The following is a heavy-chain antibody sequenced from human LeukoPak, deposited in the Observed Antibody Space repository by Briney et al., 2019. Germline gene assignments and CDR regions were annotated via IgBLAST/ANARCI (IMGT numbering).Heavy chain of an antibody. J-gene: IGHJ4*02. CDR1: GDSFSSNSAA. CDR2: TYYRSKWYN. V-gene: IGHV6-1*01. D-gene: IGHD7-27*01. CDR3: ARAPLTGGLFDY. Sequence: SPTLSLTCAISGDSFSSNSAAWNWLRQSPSRGLEWLGRTYYRSKWYNDYAVSGKSRITINPDTSKNQFSLQLNSVTPEDTAVYYCARAPLTGGLFDYWGQGTLVTVSS.